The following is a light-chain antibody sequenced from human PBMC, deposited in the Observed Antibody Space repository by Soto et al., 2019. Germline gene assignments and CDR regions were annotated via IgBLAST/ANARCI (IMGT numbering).Light chain of an antibody. J-gene: IGKJ1*01. CDR1: QSVSSSY. CDR3: QQYGSSPGT. CDR2: GAS. V-gene: IGKV3-20*01. Sequence: EIVLTQSPGTLSLSPGERATLSYSASQSVSSSYLAWYQQKPGQAPRLLIYGASSRATGIPDRFSGSGSGIDFTLTISRLEPEDFAVYYCQQYGSSPGTFGQGTKVEMK.